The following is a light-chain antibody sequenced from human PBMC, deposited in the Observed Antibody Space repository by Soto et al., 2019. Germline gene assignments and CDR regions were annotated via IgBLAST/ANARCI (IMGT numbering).Light chain of an antibody. J-gene: IGLJ3*02. CDR3: TSYTNSGTWV. Sequence: QSALTQPASVSGSPGQSITISCAGTSSDGGGYNYVSWYQQHPDKAPKLMIYEVINRPSGVSNRFSGSKSDNTASLTISVLQAEDEADYYCTSYTNSGTWVFGGGTKVTV. CDR2: EVI. V-gene: IGLV2-14*01. CDR1: SSDGGGYNY.